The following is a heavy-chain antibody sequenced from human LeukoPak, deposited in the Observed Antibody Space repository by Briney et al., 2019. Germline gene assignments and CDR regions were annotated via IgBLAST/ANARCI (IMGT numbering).Heavy chain of an antibody. J-gene: IGHJ5*02. D-gene: IGHD3-22*01. CDR1: GYSISSGYY. CDR3: ARVPYYYDSSGYYSDWFDP. V-gene: IGHV4-38-2*01. CDR2: IYHSGST. Sequence: PSETLSLTCAVSGYSISSGYYWGWIRQPPGKGLEWIGSIYHSGSTNYNPSLKSRVTISVDTSKNQFSLKLSSVTAADTAVYYCARVPYYYDSSGYYSDWFDPWGQGTLVTVSS.